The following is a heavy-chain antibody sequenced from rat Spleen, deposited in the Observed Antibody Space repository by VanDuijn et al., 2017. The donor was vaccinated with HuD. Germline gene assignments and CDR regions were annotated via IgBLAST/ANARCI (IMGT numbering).Heavy chain of an antibody. CDR2: MHSAGST. J-gene: IGHJ2*01. Sequence: EVRLQESGPGLVKPSPTLSLTCSVTDYSITSSYTWNWIRKFPGNKLEWLGFMHSAGSTNYNPSLKGRVSITRDTSKNQFFLQVNSVTTEDTANYYCARRRYDGTYYLYWGQGVMVTVSS. V-gene: IGHV3-3*01. CDR3: ARRRYDGTYYLY. CDR1: DYSITSSYT. D-gene: IGHD1-12*02.